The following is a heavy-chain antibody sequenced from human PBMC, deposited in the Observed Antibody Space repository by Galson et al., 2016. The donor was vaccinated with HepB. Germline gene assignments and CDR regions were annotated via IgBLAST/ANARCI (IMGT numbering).Heavy chain of an antibody. J-gene: IGHJ4*02. Sequence: SLRLSCAASGFRLSIYNMDWVRQAPGKGLEWVASIRATSTNVYYADSLKGRFTISRDNAKNSLYLQMSSLRAEDTALYYCVREGGYTNGWFDYWGQGTLVTVSS. CDR1: GFRLSIYN. V-gene: IGHV3-21*06. CDR2: IRATSTNV. CDR3: VREGGYTNGWFDY. D-gene: IGHD2-8*01.